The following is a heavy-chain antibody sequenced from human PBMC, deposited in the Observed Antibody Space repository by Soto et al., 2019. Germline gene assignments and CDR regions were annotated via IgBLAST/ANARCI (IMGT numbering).Heavy chain of an antibody. CDR3: AREPDGIADIGCFVP. J-gene: IGHJ5*02. Sequence: GESLKISCAASGFTFSTYSMNSVRQAPGKGLEWVSYISSSSSTIFYADSVKGRFTISRDNAKNSLYLQMNSLRAEDTAVYYCAREPDGIADIGCFVPGCQEALLTVSS. V-gene: IGHV3-48*01. CDR1: GFTFSTYS. CDR2: ISSSSSTI. D-gene: IGHD6-13*01.